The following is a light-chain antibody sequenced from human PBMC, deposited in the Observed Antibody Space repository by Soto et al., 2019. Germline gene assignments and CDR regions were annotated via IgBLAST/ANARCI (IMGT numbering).Light chain of an antibody. J-gene: IGKJ5*01. CDR3: QQYNNRPPIT. CDR2: GAS. Sequence: EIVMTQSPATLSVSPGARATLSCRASQGVSRNLAWYQQKPGQAPRLLIYGASARAAGIPARFCGSGSWTEFTLTISSLQSEDFAVYYCQQYNNRPPITFGQGTRLEIK. V-gene: IGKV3-15*01. CDR1: QGVSRN.